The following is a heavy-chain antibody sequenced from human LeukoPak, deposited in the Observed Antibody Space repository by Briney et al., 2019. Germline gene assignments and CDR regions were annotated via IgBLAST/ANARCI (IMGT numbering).Heavy chain of an antibody. CDR2: ISYDGSNK. Sequence: GGSLRLSCAASGFTFSSYAMHWVRQAPGKGLEWVAVISYDGSNKYYADSVKGRFTISRDNSKNTLYLQMNSLRAEDTAVYYCARDQSSSGYYYVGVDYWGQGTLVTVSS. J-gene: IGHJ4*02. D-gene: IGHD3-22*01. V-gene: IGHV3-30-3*01. CDR1: GFTFSSYA. CDR3: ARDQSSSGYYYVGVDY.